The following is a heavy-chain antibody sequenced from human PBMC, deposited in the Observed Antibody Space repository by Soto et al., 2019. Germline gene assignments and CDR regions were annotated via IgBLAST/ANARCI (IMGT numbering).Heavy chain of an antibody. CDR3: AKDPNYDYIWGSYPEPHYFDY. Sequence: GKSLKISCKGSGYSFTSYWIGWVRQMPGKGLEWMGIIYPGDSDTRYSPSFQGQVTISADKSISTAYLQWSSLKASDTAVYYCAKDPNYDYIWGSYPEPHYFDYWGQGTLVTVSS. J-gene: IGHJ4*02. V-gene: IGHV5-51*01. CDR2: IYPGDSDT. CDR1: GYSFTSYW. D-gene: IGHD3-16*02.